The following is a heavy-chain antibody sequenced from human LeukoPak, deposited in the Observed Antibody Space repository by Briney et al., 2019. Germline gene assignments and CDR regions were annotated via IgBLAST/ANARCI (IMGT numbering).Heavy chain of an antibody. Sequence: PSETLSLTCIVSGGSISSYYWSWIRQPPGKGLEWIGYIYNSGSTSYNPSLKSRVTISVDTSKNQFSLKLSSVTAADTAVYYCARHHSGSYLRIDYWGQGTLVTVSS. J-gene: IGHJ4*02. CDR1: GGSISSYY. D-gene: IGHD1-26*01. CDR3: ARHHSGSYLRIDY. V-gene: IGHV4-59*08. CDR2: IYNSGST.